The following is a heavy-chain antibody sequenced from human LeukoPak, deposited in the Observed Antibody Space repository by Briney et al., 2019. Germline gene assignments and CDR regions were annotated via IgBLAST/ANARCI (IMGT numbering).Heavy chain of an antibody. D-gene: IGHD2/OR15-2a*01. CDR3: ATVTSPYYYYMDV. CDR1: GGSISSSSYY. J-gene: IGHJ6*03. CDR2: IYYSGST. V-gene: IGHV4-39*07. Sequence: PSETLSLTCTVSGGSISSSSYYWGWIRQPPGKGLEWIGSIYYSGSTYYNPSLKSRVTISVDTSKNQFSLKLSSVTAADTAVYYCATVTSPYYYYMDVWGKGTTVTISS.